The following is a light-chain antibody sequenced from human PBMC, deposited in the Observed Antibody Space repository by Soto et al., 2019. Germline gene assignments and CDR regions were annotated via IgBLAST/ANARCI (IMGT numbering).Light chain of an antibody. CDR2: KAS. CDR1: QSISSW. CDR3: QHYDSFSYT. Sequence: DIQMTQSPSTLSASVGDRVTITCRASQSISSWLAWYQQKPGKAPKLLIYKASSLESGVPSRFSGSDSGTEFTLTISSLQPDDFATYYCQHYDSFSYTFGQGTKLEFK. V-gene: IGKV1-5*03. J-gene: IGKJ2*01.